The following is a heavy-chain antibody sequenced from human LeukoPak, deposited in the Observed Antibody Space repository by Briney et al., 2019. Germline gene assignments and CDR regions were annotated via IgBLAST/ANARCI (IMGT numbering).Heavy chain of an antibody. D-gene: IGHD6-13*01. CDR1: GFTFSNYW. V-gene: IGHV3-7*01. CDR2: IKQDGSEK. CDR3: AREERHAAAAGPPHSNY. Sequence: GGSLRLSCAASGFTFSNYWMIWVRQAPGRGLEWVANIKQDGSEKYYVDSVKGRFTISRDNAKNSLSLQMNNLRVEDTAVYYCAREERHAAAAGPPHSNYWGQGTLVTVSS. J-gene: IGHJ4*02.